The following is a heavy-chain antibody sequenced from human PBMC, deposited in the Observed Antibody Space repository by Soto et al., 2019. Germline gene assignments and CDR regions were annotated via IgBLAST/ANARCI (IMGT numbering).Heavy chain of an antibody. CDR2: IKSRIAGGTT. CDR3: TTDYTQTFCDGGPCYSVQTKTHDS. Sequence: EVQLVESGGGLVKPGGSLRLSCAASGFTFSNGWMSWVRQAPGKGLEWVGRIKSRIAGGTTDYSAPVKGRFSISRDDSKDMLYLQMISLMTEDTAVYYCTTDYTQTFCDGGPCYSVQTKTHDSWGQGTLVTVSS. CDR1: GFTFSNGW. D-gene: IGHD2-15*01. J-gene: IGHJ5*01. V-gene: IGHV3-15*01.